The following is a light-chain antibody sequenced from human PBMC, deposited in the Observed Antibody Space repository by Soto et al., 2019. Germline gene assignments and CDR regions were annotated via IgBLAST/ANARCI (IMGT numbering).Light chain of an antibody. Sequence: QSALTQPASVSGSPGQSITISCTGTSSDIGEYNYVSWYQQHPGKAPKLMIYEVSNRPSGVSDRFSGSKSGNTASLTVSGLQAEDEADYYCSSYTSSSTSYVFGTGTKLTVL. J-gene: IGLJ1*01. CDR1: SSDIGEYNY. V-gene: IGLV2-14*01. CDR2: EVS. CDR3: SSYTSSSTSYV.